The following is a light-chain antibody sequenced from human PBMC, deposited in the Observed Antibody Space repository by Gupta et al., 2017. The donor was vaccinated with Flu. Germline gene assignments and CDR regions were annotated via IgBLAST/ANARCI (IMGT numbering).Light chain of an antibody. CDR2: AAS. V-gene: IGKV1-39*01. CDR3: QQSYGTPLT. Sequence: GDRATITGRASQSISSYLNWYQQKPGTAPKLLIYAASSLQSGVPSRFSGSGSGTDFTLTISSLQPEDFATYYCQQSYGTPLTFGQGTKLAIK. CDR1: QSISSY. J-gene: IGKJ2*01.